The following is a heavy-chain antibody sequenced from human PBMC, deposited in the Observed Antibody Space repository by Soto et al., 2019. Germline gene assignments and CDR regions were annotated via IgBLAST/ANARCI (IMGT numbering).Heavy chain of an antibody. Sequence: PSQTLSLTCTVSGGSISSSSYYWVWIRQPPGKGLEWIGSIYYSGSTYYNPSLKSRVTISVDTSKNQFSLKLSSVTAADTAVYYCARVGGDFWSGYYDPIEYWGQGMLVIVSS. CDR1: GGSISSSSYY. CDR2: IYYSGST. V-gene: IGHV4-39*01. J-gene: IGHJ4*02. D-gene: IGHD3-3*01. CDR3: ARVGGDFWSGYYDPIEY.